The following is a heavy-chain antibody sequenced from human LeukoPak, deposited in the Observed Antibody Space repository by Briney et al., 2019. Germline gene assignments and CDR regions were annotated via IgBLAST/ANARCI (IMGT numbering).Heavy chain of an antibody. D-gene: IGHD3-10*01. J-gene: IGHJ4*02. V-gene: IGHV1-2*02. CDR3: ARTLFGGSDDY. CDR2: INPNSGGT. Sequence: GASAKVSCKASGHTFTRYYMHWVRQAPGQGLEWMGWINPNSGGTNYAQKFQGRVTMTRDTSISTAYMELSRLRSDDTAVYYCARTLFGGSDDYWGQGTLVTVSS. CDR1: GHTFTRYY.